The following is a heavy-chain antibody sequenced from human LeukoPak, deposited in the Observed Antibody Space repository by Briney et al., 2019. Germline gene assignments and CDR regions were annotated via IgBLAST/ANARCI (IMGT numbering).Heavy chain of an antibody. V-gene: IGHV4-38-2*01. Sequence: SETLSLTCAVSGYSISSGYYWGWIRQPPGKGLEWIGSIYHSGSTYYNPSLKSRVTISVDTSKNQFSLKLSSVTAAGTAVYYCARPGGYAFDIWGQGTMVTVSS. CDR2: IYHSGST. CDR1: GYSISSGYY. CDR3: ARPGGYAFDI. D-gene: IGHD3-10*01. J-gene: IGHJ3*02.